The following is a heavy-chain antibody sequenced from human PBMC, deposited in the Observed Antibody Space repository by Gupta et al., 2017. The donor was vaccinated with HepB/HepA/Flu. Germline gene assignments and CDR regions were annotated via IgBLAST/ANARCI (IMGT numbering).Heavy chain of an antibody. Sequence: QVQLQQWGAGLLKPSETLSLTCAVYGGSFSGYYWSWIRQPPGKGVEWIGEINHSGSTNDNPYLKSRVTISVDTSKNQFSLKLSSVTAADTAVYYCARGLGEAARGDYWGQGTLVTVSS. CDR3: ARGLGEAARGDY. CDR2: INHSGST. V-gene: IGHV4-34*01. J-gene: IGHJ4*02. D-gene: IGHD6-6*01. CDR1: GGSFSGYY.